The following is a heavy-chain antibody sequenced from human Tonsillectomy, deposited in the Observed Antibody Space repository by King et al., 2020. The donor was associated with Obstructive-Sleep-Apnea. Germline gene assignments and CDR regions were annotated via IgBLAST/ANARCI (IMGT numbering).Heavy chain of an antibody. CDR1: GGSITNYY. CDR3: ARYSPFESSWNFDY. Sequence: VQLQESGPGLLKPSETLSLTCTFSGGSITNYYWSWIRQPPGKGLEWIGHIYYSWSTNYSPSLKSRVTISEDTSKNHFSLTLSSVTAADTAVYYCARYSPFESSWNFDYWGQGTLVTVSS. CDR2: IYYSWST. J-gene: IGHJ4*02. D-gene: IGHD6-13*01. V-gene: IGHV4-59*08.